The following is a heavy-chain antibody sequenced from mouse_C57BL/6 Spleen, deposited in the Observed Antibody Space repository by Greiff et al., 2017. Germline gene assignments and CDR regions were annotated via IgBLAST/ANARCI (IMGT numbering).Heavy chain of an antibody. CDR1: GFTFSSYA. V-gene: IGHV5-4*01. CDR2: ISDGGSYT. J-gene: IGHJ4*01. CDR3: ERDRGGYPYAMDY. D-gene: IGHD2-2*01. Sequence: EVQLMESGGGLVKPGGSLKLSCAASGFTFSSYAMSWVRQTPEKRLEWVATISDGGSYTYYPDNVKGRFTISRDNAKNNLYLQMSHLKSEDTAMYYCERDRGGYPYAMDYWGQGTSVTVSS.